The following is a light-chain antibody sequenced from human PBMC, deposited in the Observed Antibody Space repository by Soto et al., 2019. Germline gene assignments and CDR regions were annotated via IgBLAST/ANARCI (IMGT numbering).Light chain of an antibody. CDR1: SSDVGGYNY. J-gene: IGLJ1*01. CDR3: SSYTSSSTPYV. Sequence: QSALTQPASVSGSPGQSITISCTGTSSDVGGYNYVSWYQHHPGKAPKLIIYEISNRPSGVYNRFSGSKSRNTASLTISGLQAEDEADYYCSSYTSSSTPYVFGAGTKLTVL. V-gene: IGLV2-14*01. CDR2: EIS.